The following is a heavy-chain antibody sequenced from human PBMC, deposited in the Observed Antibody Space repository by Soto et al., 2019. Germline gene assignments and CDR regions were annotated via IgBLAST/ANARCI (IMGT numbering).Heavy chain of an antibody. CDR3: ATMHDYGDYAPFDN. CDR2: IYYSGGT. D-gene: IGHD4-17*01. Sequence: QVKLQESGPGLVKPSQTLSLSCTVSGGSIRSGGYYWGWIRQHPGKGLEWIGYIYYSGGTDYNPSLKSRVTMSLDTSKTQFSLRLTAVTAADTAVYFCATMHDYGDYAPFDNWGQGTLVTVAT. V-gene: IGHV4-31*03. J-gene: IGHJ4*02. CDR1: GGSIRSGGYY.